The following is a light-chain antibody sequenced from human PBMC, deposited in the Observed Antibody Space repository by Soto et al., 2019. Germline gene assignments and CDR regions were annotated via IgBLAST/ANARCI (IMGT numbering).Light chain of an antibody. CDR3: QQYGSSPVYT. CDR2: GAS. CDR1: QSVSSSY. Sequence: EIVLTQSPGTLSLSPGERATLSCRASQSVSSSYLAWYQQKPGQAPRLLIYGASSRATGIPDRFSGSGSGTDFTLTISRLEPEDFAVYYCQQYGSSPVYTFCQGTKREIK. J-gene: IGKJ2*01. V-gene: IGKV3-20*01.